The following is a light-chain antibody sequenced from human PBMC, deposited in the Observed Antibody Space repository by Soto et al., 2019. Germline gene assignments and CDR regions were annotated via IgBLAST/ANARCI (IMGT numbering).Light chain of an antibody. CDR3: ASYKTSSTYV. CDR2: DVS. J-gene: IGLJ1*01. V-gene: IGLV2-14*01. CDR1: SSDVGGYNF. Sequence: QSVLTQPASVSGSPGQSITISCTGTSSDVGGYNFVSWYQQHPGKAPKLMIFDVSSRPSGVSDRFSGSKSGNTASLTISGLQTEDEADYYCASYKTSSTYVFGTGTKVPVL.